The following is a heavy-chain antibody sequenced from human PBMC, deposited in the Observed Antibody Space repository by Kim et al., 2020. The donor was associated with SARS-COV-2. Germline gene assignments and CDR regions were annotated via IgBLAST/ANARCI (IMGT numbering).Heavy chain of an antibody. CDR1: GYSFTSYW. CDR3: AKTRMRYCSSTSCYRNAFDI. D-gene: IGHD2-2*01. Sequence: GESLKISCKGSGYSFTSYWISWVRQMPGKGLEWMGRIDPSDSYTNYSPSFQGHVTISADKSISTAYLQWSSLKASDTAMYYCAKTRMRYCSSTSCYRNAFDIWGQGTMVTVSS. J-gene: IGHJ3*02. V-gene: IGHV5-10-1*01. CDR2: IDPSDSYT.